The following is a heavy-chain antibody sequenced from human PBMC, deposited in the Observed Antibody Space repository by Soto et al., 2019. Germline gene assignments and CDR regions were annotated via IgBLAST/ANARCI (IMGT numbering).Heavy chain of an antibody. Sequence: SGPTLVKPTQTLTLTCAFSGFSLNTDGMGVGWIRQPPGKALEWLALVYWDDDKRYSPSLGSRLTITKDTSKNQVVLTLTNVDPVDTATYFCARRHYGDYRRVFFDFWGQGTPVTVSS. CDR1: GFSLNTDGMG. CDR3: ARRHYGDYRRVFFDF. CDR2: VYWDDDK. V-gene: IGHV2-5*02. D-gene: IGHD4-17*01. J-gene: IGHJ4*02.